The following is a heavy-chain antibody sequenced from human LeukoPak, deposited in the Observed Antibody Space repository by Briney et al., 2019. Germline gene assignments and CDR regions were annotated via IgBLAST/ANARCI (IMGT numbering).Heavy chain of an antibody. CDR2: IYYSGST. CDR3: ARMYSSSPYYFDY. J-gene: IGHJ4*02. D-gene: IGHD6-6*01. V-gene: IGHV4-59*01. Sequence: SETLSLTCTVSGGSISSYYWSWIRQPPGEGLEYMGYIYYSGSTNYNPSLQSRVTISVDTSKNQFSLKLSSVTTADTAVYYCARMYSSSPYYFDYRGQGTLVTVSS. CDR1: GGSISSYY.